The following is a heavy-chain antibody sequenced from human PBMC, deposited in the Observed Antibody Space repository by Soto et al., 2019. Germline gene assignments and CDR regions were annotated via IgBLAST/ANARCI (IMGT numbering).Heavy chain of an antibody. V-gene: IGHV1-69*01. CDR1: GGTFNNYA. Sequence: QVQLVQSGAEVKKPGSSVKVSCKASGGTFNNYADTWVRQAPGQGLEWMGGIIPSSGTPNYAQRFQDRVTITADESTSTVYMELSSLRSEDTALYYCASSYGTSWYGDYWGQGTLVTVSS. CDR2: IIPSSGTP. D-gene: IGHD6-13*01. J-gene: IGHJ4*02. CDR3: ASSYGTSWYGDY.